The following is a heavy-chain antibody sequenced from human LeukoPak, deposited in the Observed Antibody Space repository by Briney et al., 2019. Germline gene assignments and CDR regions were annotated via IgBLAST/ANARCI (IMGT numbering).Heavy chain of an antibody. V-gene: IGHV3-30*02. Sequence: PGGSLRLSCAASGFTFSSYGMHWVRQAPGKGLEWVAFIRYDGSNKYYADSVKGRFTISRDNSKNTLYLQMNSLRADDTAVYYCAKDPGEYTSSWQLDSWGQGTLVTVSS. CDR1: GFTFSSYG. J-gene: IGHJ5*01. CDR3: AKDPGEYTSSWQLDS. D-gene: IGHD2-15*01. CDR2: IRYDGSNK.